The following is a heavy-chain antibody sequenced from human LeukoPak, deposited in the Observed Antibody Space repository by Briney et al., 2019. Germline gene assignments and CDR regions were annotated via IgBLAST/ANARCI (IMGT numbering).Heavy chain of an antibody. CDR2: ISAYNGNT. Sequence: ASVKVSCKASGYTFTSYGISWVRQAPGQGLEWMGWISAYNGNTNYAQKFQGRVTMTRDTSISTAYMELSRLRSDDTAVYYCARALYSSTSYWGQGTLVTVSS. CDR1: GYTFTSYG. D-gene: IGHD6-13*01. V-gene: IGHV1-18*01. CDR3: ARALYSSTSY. J-gene: IGHJ4*02.